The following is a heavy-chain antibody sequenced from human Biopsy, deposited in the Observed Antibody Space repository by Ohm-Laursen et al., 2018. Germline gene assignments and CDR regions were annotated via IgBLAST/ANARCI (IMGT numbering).Heavy chain of an antibody. Sequence: SLRLSCAASGFTFSGYWMSWVRQAPGKGLEWVANINQDGSGKYYVDSVKGRFTISRDNAKDSLDLQMSSLRVEDTALYYCASAHQYCSATTCNGGSDFWGQGTLVTVSS. CDR2: INQDGSGK. J-gene: IGHJ4*02. D-gene: IGHD2-15*01. V-gene: IGHV3-7*01. CDR1: GFTFSGYW. CDR3: ASAHQYCSATTCNGGSDF.